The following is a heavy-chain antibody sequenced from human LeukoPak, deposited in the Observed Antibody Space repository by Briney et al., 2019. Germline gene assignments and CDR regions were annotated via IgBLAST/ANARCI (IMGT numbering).Heavy chain of an antibody. D-gene: IGHD3-10*01. J-gene: IGHJ4*02. V-gene: IGHV4-59*08. Sequence: SETLSLTCTVSGGSISSYYWSWIRQPPGKGLEWIGYIYYSGTTNYNPSLKSRVTVSVDTSKNQFSLKLSSVTAADTAVYYCARGGARSPVDYWGQGTLVTVSS. CDR1: GGSISSYY. CDR2: IYYSGTT. CDR3: ARGGARSPVDY.